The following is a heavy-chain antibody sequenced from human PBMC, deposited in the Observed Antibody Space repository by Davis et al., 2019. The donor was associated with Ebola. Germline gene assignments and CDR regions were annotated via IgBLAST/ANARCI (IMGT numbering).Heavy chain of an antibody. CDR3: AREGATMVQGVPC. CDR2: INSDGSST. CDR1: GFSFSSYW. V-gene: IGHV3-74*01. J-gene: IGHJ4*02. Sequence: GESLKISCGASGFSFSSYWMHWVRQAPGKGLVWVSCINSDGSSTSYADSVKGRFTISRDNAKNSLYLQMNSLRAEDTAVYYCAREGATMVQGVPCWGQGTLVTVSS. D-gene: IGHD3-10*01.